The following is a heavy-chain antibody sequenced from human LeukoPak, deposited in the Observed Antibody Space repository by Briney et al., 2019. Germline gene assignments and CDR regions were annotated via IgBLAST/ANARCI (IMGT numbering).Heavy chain of an antibody. V-gene: IGHV4-34*01. CDR3: ARGGRFVSTNWFDP. D-gene: IGHD3-3*02. CDR1: GGSFSGYY. Sequence: SETLSLTCAVYGGSFSGYYWSWIRQPPGKGLEWSGEINHSGSTNYNPSLKSRVTISVDTSKNQFSLKLSSVTAADTAVYYCARGGRFVSTNWFDPWGQGTLVTVSS. CDR2: INHSGST. J-gene: IGHJ5*02.